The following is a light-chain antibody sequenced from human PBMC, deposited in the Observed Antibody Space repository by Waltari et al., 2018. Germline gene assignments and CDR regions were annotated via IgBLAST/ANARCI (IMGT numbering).Light chain of an antibody. V-gene: IGKV3-11*01. CDR2: EAS. J-gene: IGKJ4*01. CDR3: QQRANWPPLT. CDR1: QSVYNF. Sequence: VLTQSPATLSLSPGERATLSCRAGQSVYNFLAWYQQKPGQAPRLLIYEASQRATGIPARFSGSGSGTDFTLTISNLEPEDVAVYYCQQRANWPPLTFGGGTKVEIK.